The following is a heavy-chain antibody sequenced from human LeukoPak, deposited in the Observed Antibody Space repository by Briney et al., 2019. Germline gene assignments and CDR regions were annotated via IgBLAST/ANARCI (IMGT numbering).Heavy chain of an antibody. J-gene: IGHJ4*02. V-gene: IGHV1-46*01. CDR2: INPSDGST. D-gene: IGHD3-22*01. Sequence: GASVKVSCRASGYTFTGYYIHWVWQAPGQGLEWMGIINPSDGSTSYAQNFQGRVTMTRDTSTSTLYMELGSLRSEDTAVYFCARVAYYDSSVYSFDYWGQGTLVTVSS. CDR1: GYTFTGYY. CDR3: ARVAYYDSSVYSFDY.